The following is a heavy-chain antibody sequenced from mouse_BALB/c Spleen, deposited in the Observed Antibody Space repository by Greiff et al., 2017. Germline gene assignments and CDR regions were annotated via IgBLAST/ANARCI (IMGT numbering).Heavy chain of an antibody. V-gene: IGHV1-69*02. CDR3: ARRYGNYGDY. D-gene: IGHD2-1*01. Sequence: VQLQQPGAELVKPGASVKLSCKASGYTFTSYWMHWVKQRPGQGLEWIGEIDPSDSYTNYNQKFKGKATLTVDKSSSTAYMKLSSLTSEDSAVYYCARRYGNYGDYWGQGTSVTVAS. J-gene: IGHJ4*01. CDR1: GYTFTSYW. CDR2: IDPSDSYT.